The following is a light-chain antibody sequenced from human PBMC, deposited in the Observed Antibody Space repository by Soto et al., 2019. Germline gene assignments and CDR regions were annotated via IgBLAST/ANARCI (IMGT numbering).Light chain of an antibody. J-gene: IGKJ1*01. V-gene: IGKV1-13*02. CDR2: DAS. CDR1: QGISSA. CDR3: QKYNSAPRT. Sequence: IQMTQSPSTLSGSVGDRVTITCRASQGISSALAWYQQKPGKAPKLLIYDASSLESGVPSRFSGSGSGTDFTLTISSLQPEDVATYYCQKYNSAPRTFGQGTKVDIK.